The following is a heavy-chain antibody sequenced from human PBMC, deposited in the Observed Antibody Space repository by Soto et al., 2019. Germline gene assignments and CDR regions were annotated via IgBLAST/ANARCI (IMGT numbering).Heavy chain of an antibody. Sequence: QVQLQQWGAGLLKPSETLSLTCAVYGGSFSGYYWRWIRQPPGKGLEWIGEINHSGSTNYNPSLKSRFTIAVDTSKNQCALRLSSVTAADTAVYYCAREGIVLRYFDHVWFDPWGQGTLVTVSS. D-gene: IGHD3-9*01. CDR2: INHSGST. CDR3: AREGIVLRYFDHVWFDP. CDR1: GGSFSGYY. V-gene: IGHV4-34*01. J-gene: IGHJ5*02.